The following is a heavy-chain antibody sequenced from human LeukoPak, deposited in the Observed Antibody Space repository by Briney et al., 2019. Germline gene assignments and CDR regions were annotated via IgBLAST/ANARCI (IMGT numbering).Heavy chain of an antibody. Sequence: PGGSLRLSCAASGFTFSDYYMSWIRQAPGKGLEWVSYISSSGSTIYYADSVKGRFTISRDSAKNSLYLQMNSLRAEDTAVYYCASSSGYYGSGSLEIDYWGQGTLVTVSS. J-gene: IGHJ4*02. D-gene: IGHD3-10*01. CDR3: ASSSGYYGSGSLEIDY. CDR1: GFTFSDYY. V-gene: IGHV3-11*04. CDR2: ISSSGSTI.